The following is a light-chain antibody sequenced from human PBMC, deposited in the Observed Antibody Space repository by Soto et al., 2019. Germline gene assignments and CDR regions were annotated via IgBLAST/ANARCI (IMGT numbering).Light chain of an antibody. CDR1: QGISNY. CDR2: AAT. V-gene: IGKV1-39*01. Sequence: DVQMTQSPSSLSASVGDRVIITCRASQGISNYLVWYQHKPGSAPKVLIYAATTLQSGVPSRFSGSGSGTDFTLTISSLQPEDFATYYCQQSYSTPLTFGGGTKVDIK. CDR3: QQSYSTPLT. J-gene: IGKJ4*01.